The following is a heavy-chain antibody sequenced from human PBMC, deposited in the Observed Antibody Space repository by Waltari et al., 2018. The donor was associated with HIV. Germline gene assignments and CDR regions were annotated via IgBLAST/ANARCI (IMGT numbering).Heavy chain of an antibody. V-gene: IGHV3-33*01. D-gene: IGHD6-19*01. CDR2: IWHDGSKK. J-gene: IGHJ4*02. CDR3: ARDPGTLLIAVAGAFDY. Sequence: QVQLVESGGGVVRPGRSLRLSCAASGFSVRRYGMTWVRQAPGKGLEWVAVIWHDGSKKYYAGSVKGRFTVSRDTSKNTLYLEMNRLRAEDTAVYHCARDPGTLLIAVAGAFDYWGPGIPVTVSS. CDR1: GFSVRRYG.